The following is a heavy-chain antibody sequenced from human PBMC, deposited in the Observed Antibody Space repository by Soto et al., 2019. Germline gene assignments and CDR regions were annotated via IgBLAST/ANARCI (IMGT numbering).Heavy chain of an antibody. CDR3: ATHPTYYYGSGSYNSYYGMDV. J-gene: IGHJ6*02. Sequence: ASVKVSCKASGYTFTSYAMHWVRQAPGQRLEWMGWINAGNGNSKYSQKFQGRVTITRDTSASTAYMELSSLRSEDTAVYYCATHPTYYYGSGSYNSYYGMDVWGQGTTVTVSS. CDR1: GYTFTSYA. CDR2: INAGNGNS. D-gene: IGHD3-10*01. V-gene: IGHV1-3*01.